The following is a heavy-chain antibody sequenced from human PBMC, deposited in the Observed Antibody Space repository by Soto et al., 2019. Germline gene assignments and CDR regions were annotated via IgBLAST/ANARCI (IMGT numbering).Heavy chain of an antibody. V-gene: IGHV4-59*01. CDR2: IYYSGST. CDR1: GGSISSYY. D-gene: IGHD5-18*01. Sequence: SETLSLTCTVSGGSISSYYWIWIRQPPGKGLEWIGYIYYSGSTNYNPSLKSRVTISVDTSKNQFSLKLSSVTAADTAVYYCARRYGKNAFDIWGQGTMVT. J-gene: IGHJ3*02. CDR3: ARRYGKNAFDI.